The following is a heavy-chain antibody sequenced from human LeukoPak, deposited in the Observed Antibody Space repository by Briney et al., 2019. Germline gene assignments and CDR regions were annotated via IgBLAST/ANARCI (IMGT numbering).Heavy chain of an antibody. D-gene: IGHD6-13*01. Sequence: GESLKISCKGSGYSFTSYWIGWVRQMPGKGLEWMGIIYPGDSDTRYSPSFQGQVTISADKSITTAYLQWSSLKASDTAMYYCARLLRNIAAAVYYFDYWGQGTLVTVSS. J-gene: IGHJ4*02. CDR1: GYSFTSYW. CDR3: ARLLRNIAAAVYYFDY. CDR2: IYPGDSDT. V-gene: IGHV5-51*01.